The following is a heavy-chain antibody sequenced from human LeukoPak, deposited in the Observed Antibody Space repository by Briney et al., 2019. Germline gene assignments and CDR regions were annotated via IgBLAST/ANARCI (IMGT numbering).Heavy chain of an antibody. J-gene: IGHJ4*02. CDR2: ISYSGRTV. V-gene: IGHV3-48*04. CDR1: GFTFNMYS. D-gene: IGHD4-17*01. Sequence: GGSLRLSCAASGFTFNMYSLNWVRQAPGTGPQWVAYISYSGRTVFYADSVKGRFTISRDNTNSTLYLQMNSLRADDTAVYYCASFVGGHDYAPDYWGQGTLVTVSS. CDR3: ASFVGGHDYAPDY.